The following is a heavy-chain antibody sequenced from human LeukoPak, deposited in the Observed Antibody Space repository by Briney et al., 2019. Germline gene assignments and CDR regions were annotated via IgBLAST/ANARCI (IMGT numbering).Heavy chain of an antibody. Sequence: PGGSLRLSCAASGFTVSSNYMSWVRQAPGKGLEWVSIIYSGGSTFYADSVKGRFTISRDNAKNSLYLQMNSLRAEDTAVYYCARELYNGYDIFDYWGQGTLVTVSS. D-gene: IGHD5-12*01. CDR2: IYSGGST. J-gene: IGHJ4*02. CDR3: ARELYNGYDIFDY. CDR1: GFTVSSNY. V-gene: IGHV3-53*01.